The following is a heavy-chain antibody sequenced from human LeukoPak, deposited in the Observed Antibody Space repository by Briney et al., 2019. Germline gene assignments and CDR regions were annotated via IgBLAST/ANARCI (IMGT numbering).Heavy chain of an antibody. Sequence: GESLKISCKGSGYSFTSYWIGWVRQMPGKGLEWMGIIYPGDSDTRDSPSFQGQVTISADKSISTAYLQWSSRKASDTAMYCCARMDYVWGSYRHFDSWGQGTLVTVSS. CDR3: ARMDYVWGSYRHFDS. CDR1: GYSFTSYW. V-gene: IGHV5-51*01. J-gene: IGHJ4*02. CDR2: IYPGDSDT. D-gene: IGHD3-16*02.